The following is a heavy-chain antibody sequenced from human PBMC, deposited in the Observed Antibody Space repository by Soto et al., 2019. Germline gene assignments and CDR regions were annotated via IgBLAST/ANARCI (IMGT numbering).Heavy chain of an antibody. CDR1: GFTINNYA. CDR3: AKKALAGSSGPANYFDY. CDR2: ISDGVGTT. J-gene: IGHJ4*02. V-gene: IGHV3-23*01. D-gene: IGHD6-19*01. Sequence: EVQLLESGGGLVQPGGSLRLSCEASGFTINNYALSWVRQAPGKGLEWVSTISDGVGTTYYADSVKGRFTISRDNSKNTVYLQMNSLRVEDTAVYFCAKKALAGSSGPANYFDYWGQGTLVTVSS.